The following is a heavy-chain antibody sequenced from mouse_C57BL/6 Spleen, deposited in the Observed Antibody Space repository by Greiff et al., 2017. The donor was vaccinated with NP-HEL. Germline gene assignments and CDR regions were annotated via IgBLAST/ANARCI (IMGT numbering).Heavy chain of an antibody. J-gene: IGHJ2*01. CDR1: GFTFSDYY. CDR3: ARLYFDY. Sequence: EVQLVESGGGLVQPGGSLKLSCAASGFTFSDYYMYWVRQTPEKRLEWVAYISNGGGSTYYPDTVKGRFTISRDNAKNTLYLQMSRLKSEDTAMYYCARLYFDYWGQGTTLTVSS. V-gene: IGHV5-12*01. CDR2: ISNGGGST.